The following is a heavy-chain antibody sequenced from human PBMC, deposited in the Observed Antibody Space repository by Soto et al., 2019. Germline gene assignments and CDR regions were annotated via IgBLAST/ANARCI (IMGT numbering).Heavy chain of an antibody. D-gene: IGHD4-17*01. CDR2: IIAYNGNT. Sequence: ASMTVSCKASGSTFTSYGISWVRQAPVEGLEWMGWIIAYNGNTNYAQKLQGRVTMTIDTSTSTAYMERRSLRSDDTAVYSCARVGGYYGDFPNFDYWGQGILVTVS. CDR1: GSTFTSYG. J-gene: IGHJ4*02. V-gene: IGHV1-18*01. CDR3: ARVGGYYGDFPNFDY.